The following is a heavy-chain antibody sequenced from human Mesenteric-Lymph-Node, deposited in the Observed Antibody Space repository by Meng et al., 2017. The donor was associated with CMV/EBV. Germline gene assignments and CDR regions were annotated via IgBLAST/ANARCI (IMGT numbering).Heavy chain of an antibody. Sequence: GESLKISCAASGFTFSSYGMHWVRQAPGKGLEWVAFIRYDGSNKYYADSVKGRFTISRDNSKNTLYLQMNSLRAEDTAVYYRAKDQQQLDPQYFQHWGQGTLVTVSS. CDR2: IRYDGSNK. V-gene: IGHV3-30*02. CDR3: AKDQQQLDPQYFQH. J-gene: IGHJ1*01. D-gene: IGHD6-13*01. CDR1: GFTFSSYG.